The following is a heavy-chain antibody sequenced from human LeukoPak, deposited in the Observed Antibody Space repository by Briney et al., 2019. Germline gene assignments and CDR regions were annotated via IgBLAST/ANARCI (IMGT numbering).Heavy chain of an antibody. J-gene: IGHJ4*02. CDR1: GGSFSGYY. D-gene: IGHD3-22*01. CDR2: INHSGST. Sequence: SETLSLTCAVYGGSFSGYYWSWIRQPPGKGLEWIGEINHSGSTNYNPSLKSRVTISVDTSKNQFSLKLSSVTAADTAVHYCASLNYYDSAPADYWGQGTLVTVSS. V-gene: IGHV4-34*01. CDR3: ASLNYYDSAPADY.